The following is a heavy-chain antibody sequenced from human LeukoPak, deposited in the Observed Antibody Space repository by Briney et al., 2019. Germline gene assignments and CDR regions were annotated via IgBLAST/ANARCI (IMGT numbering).Heavy chain of an antibody. V-gene: IGHV1-69*05. D-gene: IGHD2-21*01. CDR3: ASSGAYCGGDCSIGAFDI. J-gene: IGHJ3*02. CDR2: IIPIFGTA. Sequence: ASVKVSCKASGGTFSSYAISWVRQAPGQGLEWMGGIIPIFGTANYAQKFQGRVTITTDESTSTAYMELSSLRSEDTAVYYCASSGAYCGGDCSIGAFDIWGQGTMVTVSS. CDR1: GGTFSSYA.